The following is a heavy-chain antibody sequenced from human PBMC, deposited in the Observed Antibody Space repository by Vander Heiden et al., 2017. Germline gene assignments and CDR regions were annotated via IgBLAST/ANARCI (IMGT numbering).Heavy chain of an antibody. V-gene: IGHV3-53*01. CDR2: IYSSGRT. Sequence: EVQLVESGGGLIPPGGSLRLSCAASGFTVSSNYMRWVRQAPGKGLELDSVIYSSGRTYYADSVKGRFTISRDNSKNTLYRQMNSLRVEDTAVYYCTGDSHESDYYYGMDVWGQGTTVTVSS. CDR3: TGDSHESDYYYGMDV. D-gene: IGHD4-17*01. CDR1: GFTVSSNY. J-gene: IGHJ6*02.